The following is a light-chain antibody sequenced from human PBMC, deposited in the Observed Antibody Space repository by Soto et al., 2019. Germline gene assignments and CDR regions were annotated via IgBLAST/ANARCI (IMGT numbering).Light chain of an antibody. CDR1: TSDLGSYDY. J-gene: IGLJ1*01. CDR2: EVS. V-gene: IGLV2-14*01. CDR3: SSYTTSNTLV. Sequence: QSALTQPRSVSGSPGQSVTISCTGSTSDLGSYDYVSWYQQHPGRAPKLMIYEVSDRPSGISNRFSGSKSGNTASLTISGLQAEDEADYYCSSYTTSNTLVFGTGTKVTVL.